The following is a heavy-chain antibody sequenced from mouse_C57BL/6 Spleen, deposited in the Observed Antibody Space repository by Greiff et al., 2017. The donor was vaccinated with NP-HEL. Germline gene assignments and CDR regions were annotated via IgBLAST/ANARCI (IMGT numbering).Heavy chain of an antibody. J-gene: IGHJ4*01. CDR2: IYPRSGNT. Sequence: VKLQESGAELARPGASVKLSCKASGYTFTSYGISWVKQRTGQGLEWIGEIYPRSGNTYYNEKFKGKATLTADKSSSTAYMELRSLTSEDSAVYFCARGGATVPEDYWGQGTSVTVSS. D-gene: IGHD1-1*01. CDR1: GYTFTSYG. V-gene: IGHV1-81*01. CDR3: ARGGATVPEDY.